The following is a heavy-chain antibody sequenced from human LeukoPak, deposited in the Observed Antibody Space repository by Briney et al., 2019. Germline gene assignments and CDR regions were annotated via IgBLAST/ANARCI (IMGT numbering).Heavy chain of an antibody. Sequence: SETLSLTCTVSGGSISSSSYYWGWIRQPPGKGLEWIGSIYYSGSTYYNPSLKSRVTISVDTSKNQFSLKLSSVTAADTAVYYCAREVLDSSSPNWFDPWGQGTLVTVSS. CDR1: GGSISSSSYY. V-gene: IGHV4-39*07. D-gene: IGHD6-13*01. J-gene: IGHJ5*02. CDR3: AREVLDSSSPNWFDP. CDR2: IYYSGST.